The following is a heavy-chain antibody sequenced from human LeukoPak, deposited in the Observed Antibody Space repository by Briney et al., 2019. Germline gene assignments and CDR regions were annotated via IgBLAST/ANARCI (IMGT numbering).Heavy chain of an antibody. Sequence: ESGPTLVNPTQTLTLTCTFSGFSLSTSGMCVSWIRQPPGKALEWLARIDWDDDKYYSTSLKTRLTISKDTSRNQAALTMTNMDPVDTATYYCARIREMATIAGGAFDIWGQGTMVTVSS. J-gene: IGHJ3*02. CDR3: ARIREMATIAGGAFDI. D-gene: IGHD5-24*01. CDR1: GFSLSTSGMC. V-gene: IGHV2-70*11. CDR2: IDWDDDK.